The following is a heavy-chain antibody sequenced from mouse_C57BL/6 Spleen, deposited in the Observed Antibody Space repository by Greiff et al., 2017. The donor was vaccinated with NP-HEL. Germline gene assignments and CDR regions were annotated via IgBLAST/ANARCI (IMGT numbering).Heavy chain of an antibody. V-gene: IGHV1-47*01. J-gene: IGHJ3*01. Sequence: VQLQQSGAELVKPGASVKMSCKASGYTFTTYPIEWMKQNHGKSLEWIGNFHPYNDDTKYNEKFKGKATLTVEKSSSTVYLELSRLTSDDSAVYYCARPYYGSSYGFVYWGQGTLVTVSA. CDR3: ARPYYGSSYGFVY. D-gene: IGHD1-1*01. CDR2: FHPYNDDT. CDR1: GYTFTTYP.